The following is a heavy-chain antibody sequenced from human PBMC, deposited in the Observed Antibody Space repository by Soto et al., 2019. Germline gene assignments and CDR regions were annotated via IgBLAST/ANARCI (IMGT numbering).Heavy chain of an antibody. CDR3: ARDCRPCRPVGATNAFDY. CDR1: GFTFSSYS. V-gene: IGHV3-21*01. D-gene: IGHD1-26*01. J-gene: IGHJ4*02. CDR2: ISSSSSHI. Sequence: GGSRRLSCAASGFTFSSYSMNWVRQAPGKGLERVSSISSSSSHIYYADSVKGRFTISRDNVKNSLYLQMNSLRAEDTAVYYFARDCRPCRPVGATNAFDYWGQGTLVTVSS.